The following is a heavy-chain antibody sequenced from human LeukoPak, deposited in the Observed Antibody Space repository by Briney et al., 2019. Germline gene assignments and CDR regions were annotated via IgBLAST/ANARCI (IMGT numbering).Heavy chain of an antibody. CDR2: ISSSSSTI. J-gene: IGHJ4*02. CDR1: GFTFSSHG. V-gene: IGHV3-48*01. D-gene: IGHD6-19*01. CDR3: AREGRSSGWFNTGCFDY. Sequence: PGGSLRLSCAASGFTFSSHGMNWVRQAPGKGLEWVSYISSSSSTIYYADSVKGRFTISRDNAKNSLYLQMNSLRAEDTAVYYCAREGRSSGWFNTGCFDYWGQGTLVTVSS.